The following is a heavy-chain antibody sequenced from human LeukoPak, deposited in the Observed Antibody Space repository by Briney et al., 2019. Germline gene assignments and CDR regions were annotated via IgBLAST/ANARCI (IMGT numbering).Heavy chain of an antibody. D-gene: IGHD3-16*02. CDR1: GFTFTSSA. Sequence: GTSVKVSCKASGFTFTSSAVQWVRQARGQRLEGIGWIGVGSGNPNSAQKFQQRVTITRDMSTSTAYMELSSLRSEDTAVYYCAAARYDYVWGSYRYDAFDIWGQGTMVTVSS. V-gene: IGHV1-58*01. J-gene: IGHJ3*02. CDR3: AAARYDYVWGSYRYDAFDI. CDR2: IGVGSGNP.